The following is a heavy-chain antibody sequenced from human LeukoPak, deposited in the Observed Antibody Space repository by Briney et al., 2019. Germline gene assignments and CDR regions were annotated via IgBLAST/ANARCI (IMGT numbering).Heavy chain of an antibody. Sequence: GESLKFSCKASGYSFTNYWIGWVRQMPGKGLEWMGIIYPGDFNTRYGPTFQGQVTISADKSIRTAYLQWNSLKASDNVMYYCARPYDSGTYYNRVGGFDIWGQGTMVTVSS. CDR3: ARPYDSGTYYNRVGGFDI. CDR1: GYSFTNYW. D-gene: IGHD3-10*01. CDR2: IYPGDFNT. V-gene: IGHV5-51*01. J-gene: IGHJ3*02.